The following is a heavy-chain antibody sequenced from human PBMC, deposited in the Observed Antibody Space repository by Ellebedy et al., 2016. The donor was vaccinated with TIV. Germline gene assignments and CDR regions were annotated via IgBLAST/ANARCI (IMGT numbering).Heavy chain of an antibody. CDR2: ISGSGTKT. D-gene: IGHD6-6*01. J-gene: IGHJ4*02. Sequence: PGGSLRLSCAASGFTFSTYAMTWVRQAPGQGLEWVSVISGSGTKTKYADSVRGRFTISRDNSKSMLYLQMNSLTAEDTAIDYCAQGQTSSDYWGQGTLVTVSS. CDR1: GFTFSTYA. V-gene: IGHV3-23*01. CDR3: AQGQTSSDY.